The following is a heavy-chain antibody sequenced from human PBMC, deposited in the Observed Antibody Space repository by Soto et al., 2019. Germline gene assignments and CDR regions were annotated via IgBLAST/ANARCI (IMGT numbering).Heavy chain of an antibody. J-gene: IGHJ4*02. CDR2: IIPIFEST. CDR1: EGSFSSYS. CDR3: ATGLALAYQLLFFDY. V-gene: IGHV1-69*06. D-gene: IGHD3-10*01. Sequence: QVQLVQSGAEVRKPGSSVKVSCKASEGSFSSYSISWVRQAPGQGLEWMGWIIPIFESTNYTQKFQGRVTFTADKSTSTAYMELSSLISEDTAVYYCATGLALAYQLLFFDYWGQGTLVTVSS.